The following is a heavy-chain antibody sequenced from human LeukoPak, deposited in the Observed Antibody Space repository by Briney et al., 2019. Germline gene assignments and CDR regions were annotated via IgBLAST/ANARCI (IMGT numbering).Heavy chain of an antibody. V-gene: IGHV4-39*01. CDR3: ARLISSTLSFDS. Sequence: PSETLPLTCTVSGGSISSNSYYWDWIRQPPGRGLEWIGSGYYSGGTYYSPSLKSRVAISVDTSKNQFSLKLSSVTAADTAVYYCARLISSTLSFDSWGQGALVTVSS. CDR2: GYYSGGT. CDR1: GGSISSNSYY. D-gene: IGHD6-6*01. J-gene: IGHJ4*02.